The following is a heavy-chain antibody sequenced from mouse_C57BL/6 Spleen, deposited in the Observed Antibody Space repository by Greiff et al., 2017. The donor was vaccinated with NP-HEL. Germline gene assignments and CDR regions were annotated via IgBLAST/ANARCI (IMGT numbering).Heavy chain of an antibody. D-gene: IGHD1-1*01. V-gene: IGHV1-80*01. CDR3: ALITTVVATGDY. Sequence: QVQLKESGAELVKPGASVKISCKASGYAFSSYWMNWVKQRPGKGLEWIGQIYPGDGDTNYNGKFKGKATLTADKSSSTAYMQLSSLTSEDSAVYFCALITTVVATGDYWGQGTTLTVSS. CDR1: GYAFSSYW. CDR2: IYPGDGDT. J-gene: IGHJ2*01.